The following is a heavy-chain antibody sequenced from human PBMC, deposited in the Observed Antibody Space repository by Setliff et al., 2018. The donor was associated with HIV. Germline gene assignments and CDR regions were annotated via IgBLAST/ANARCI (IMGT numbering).Heavy chain of an antibody. Sequence: SETLSLTCSASGASISSHYWNWIRQPPGKGLEWIGYIYYSGSTNYNPSLKSRVTISVDTSKNHFSLKLTSVTAADTAVYYCARLWAYYDRSGRTAFDVWGQGTMVT. V-gene: IGHV4-59*08. CDR2: IYYSGST. CDR3: ARLWAYYDRSGRTAFDV. J-gene: IGHJ3*01. CDR1: GASISSHY. D-gene: IGHD3-22*01.